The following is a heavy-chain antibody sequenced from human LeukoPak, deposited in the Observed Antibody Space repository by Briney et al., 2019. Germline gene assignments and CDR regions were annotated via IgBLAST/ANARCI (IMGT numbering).Heavy chain of an antibody. CDR1: GFTLSSYG. J-gene: IGHJ4*02. V-gene: IGHV3-30*02. D-gene: IGHD1-26*01. CDR3: AKDPYGGTYPSYFDY. CDR2: LRYDGSTA. Sequence: GGSLSLSCAASGFTLSSYGMNWVRQAPGKGLDWVAFLRYDGSTAFYEDSVKGRFTISRDSSKNTLYLQMSSLTPADTAIYYCAKDPYGGTYPSYFDYWGQGTLVTVSS.